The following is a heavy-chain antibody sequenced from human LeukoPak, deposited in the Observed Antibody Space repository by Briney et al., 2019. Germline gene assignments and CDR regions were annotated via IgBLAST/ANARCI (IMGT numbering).Heavy chain of an antibody. CDR3: ARAAVATIPTIRYYFDY. D-gene: IGHD5-12*01. V-gene: IGHV4-39*02. J-gene: IGHJ4*02. CDR2: IYYSGST. CDR1: GGSISSSSYY. Sequence: PSETLSLTCTVSGGSISSSSYYWGWIRQPPGKGLEWIGSIYYSGSTYNNPSLKSRATISVDTSKNQFSLKLSSVTAADTALYYCARAAVATIPTIRYYFDYWGQGTLVTVSS.